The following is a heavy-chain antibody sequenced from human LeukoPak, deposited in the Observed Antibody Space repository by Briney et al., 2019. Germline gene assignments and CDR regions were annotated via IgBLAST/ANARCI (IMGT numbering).Heavy chain of an antibody. D-gene: IGHD6-13*01. CDR3: ARRQQLVRPYYYYYYMDV. CDR2: MNPNSGNT. CDR1: GYTFTSYD. V-gene: IGHV1-8*01. J-gene: IGHJ6*03. Sequence: GASVKVSCKASGYTFTSYDINWVRQATGQGLEWMGWMNPNSGNTGYAQKFQGRVTMTRNTSISTAYMELSSLRSEDTAVYYCARRQQLVRPYYYYYYMDVWAKGTTVTVSS.